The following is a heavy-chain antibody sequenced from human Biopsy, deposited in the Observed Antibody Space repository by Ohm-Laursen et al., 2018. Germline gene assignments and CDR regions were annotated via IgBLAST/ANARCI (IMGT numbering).Heavy chain of an antibody. CDR1: GFTFSSYS. D-gene: IGHD3-10*01. CDR2: ISYDGSNI. Sequence: SLRLSCAASGFTFSSYSMNWVRQAPGKGLEWVALISYDGSNIHYAVSVKGRFTISRDNSKNTLYLQMNSLRAEDTAIYSCAGNYGDYYFDFWGRGTLVTVSS. V-gene: IGHV3-30*03. J-gene: IGHJ4*02. CDR3: AGNYGDYYFDF.